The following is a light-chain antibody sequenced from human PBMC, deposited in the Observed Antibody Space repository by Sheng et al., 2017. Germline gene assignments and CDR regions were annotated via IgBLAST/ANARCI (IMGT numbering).Light chain of an antibody. CDR2: GAS. V-gene: IGKV3-15*01. Sequence: EMVMTQSPATLSVSPGERASLSCRASQSVGINLAWYQQKPGQAPRLLIYGASTRATGIPGRFSGSGSGTDFTLTISSLQSEDVAIYYCQQYDNWPRTFGQGTKVEIK. J-gene: IGKJ1*01. CDR1: QSVGIN. CDR3: QQYDNWPRT.